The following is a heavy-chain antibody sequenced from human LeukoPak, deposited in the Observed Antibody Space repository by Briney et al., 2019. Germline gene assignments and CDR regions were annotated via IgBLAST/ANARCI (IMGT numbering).Heavy chain of an antibody. J-gene: IGHJ4*02. CDR3: ARDPKTVTTPHYFDY. Sequence: ASVKVSCKASGNIFTSSYTHWVRQAPGQGLEWMGVINPSDGTRNYAQKFQGRVTMTRDTSTSTVYMELSSLRSEDTAVYYCARDPKTVTTPHYFDYWDQGTLVTVSS. CDR2: INPSDGTR. V-gene: IGHV1-46*01. CDR1: GNIFTSSY. D-gene: IGHD4-17*01.